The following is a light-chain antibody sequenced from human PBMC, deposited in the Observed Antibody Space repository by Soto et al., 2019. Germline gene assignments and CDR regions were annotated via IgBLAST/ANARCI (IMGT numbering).Light chain of an antibody. CDR3: HQNCSAPKA. V-gene: IGKV4-1*01. CDR2: WAS. J-gene: IGKJ4*01. Sequence: DTVMTQSPDSLPVSLGDRATIKCKSSQSLFHTSSNRNYLAGYQQKPGQRPNLLIYWASTRVSCVPDRFRGSGSGTDFNLTINNLRDDDVAVYYCHQNCSAPKAFGGGTKVEI. CDR1: QSLFHTSSNRNY.